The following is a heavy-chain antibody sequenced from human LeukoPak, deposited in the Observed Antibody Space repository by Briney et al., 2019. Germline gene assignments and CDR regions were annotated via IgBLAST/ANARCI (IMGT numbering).Heavy chain of an antibody. CDR1: GFTFSDYY. V-gene: IGHV3-11*01. Sequence: GGSLRLSCAASGFTFSDYYMSWIRQAPGKGLEWLSYISSRGKTTHFADSVKGRFSVSRDNTNNTLYVQMNSLRAEDTAVYFCARGRDGYKYWGQEPWSPSPQ. J-gene: IGHJ4*01. CDR3: ARGRDGYKY. CDR2: ISSRGKTT. D-gene: IGHD5-24*01.